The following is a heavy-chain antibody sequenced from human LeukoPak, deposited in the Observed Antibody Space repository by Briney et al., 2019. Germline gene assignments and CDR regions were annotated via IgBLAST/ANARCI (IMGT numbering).Heavy chain of an antibody. Sequence: GGSLRLSCAASGFTVSSNYMSWVRQAPGKGLEWVSVIYSGGSTYYADSVKGRFTISRDNSKNTLYLQMNSLRAEDTAVYYCARDRGAYYDSSGYYYGDAFDIWGQGTMVTASS. J-gene: IGHJ3*02. V-gene: IGHV3-53*01. CDR1: GFTVSSNY. CDR3: ARDRGAYYDSSGYYYGDAFDI. CDR2: IYSGGST. D-gene: IGHD3-22*01.